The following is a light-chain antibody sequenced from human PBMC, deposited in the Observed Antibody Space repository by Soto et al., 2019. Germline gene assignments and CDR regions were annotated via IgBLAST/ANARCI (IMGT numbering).Light chain of an antibody. CDR1: QSISSW. CDR3: QQYNDYSWT. V-gene: IGKV1-5*03. J-gene: IGKJ1*01. Sequence: DIQMTQSPSTLSASVGDRVTITCRASQSISSWLAWYQQKPGKAPKLLIYKASSLESGVPSRFSGSGSGTEFTLTISSLQPDDFANYYCQQYNDYSWTFGQGTKV. CDR2: KAS.